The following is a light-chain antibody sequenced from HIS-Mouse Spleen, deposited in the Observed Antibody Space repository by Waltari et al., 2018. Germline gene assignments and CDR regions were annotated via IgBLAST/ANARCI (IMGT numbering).Light chain of an antibody. CDR1: NIGSKS. CDR3: QVWDSSSDPHVV. J-gene: IGLJ2*01. V-gene: IGLV3-21*02. Sequence: SYVLTQPPSVSVAPGQTARITCGGHNIGSKSVHLYQQKPGQAPVLVVYDDSDRPSGIPERFSGSNSGNTATLTISRVEAGDEADYYCQVWDSSSDPHVVFGGGTKLTVL. CDR2: DDS.